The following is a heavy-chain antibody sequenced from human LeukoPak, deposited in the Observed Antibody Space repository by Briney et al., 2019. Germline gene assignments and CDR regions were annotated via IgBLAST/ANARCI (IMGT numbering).Heavy chain of an antibody. V-gene: IGHV3-66*01. Sequence: PGGSLRLSCAASGFNVRSTYMSWVRQAPGKGLEWVSVIYSDGSTFHADSVKDRFTISRDNSKNTLYLQMNSLRAEDTAVYYCGKGYMDVWGKGTTVTISS. J-gene: IGHJ6*03. CDR3: GKGYMDV. CDR1: GFNVRSTY. CDR2: IYSDGST.